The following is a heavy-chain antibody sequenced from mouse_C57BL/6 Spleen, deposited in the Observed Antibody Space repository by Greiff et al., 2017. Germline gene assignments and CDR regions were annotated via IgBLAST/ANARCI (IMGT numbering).Heavy chain of an antibody. D-gene: IGHD1-1*01. CDR1: GYTFTDYY. CDR2: INPYNGGT. CDR3: ARGNYYGSSRAGDYFDY. V-gene: IGHV1-19*01. Sequence: EVQLQQSGPVLVKPGASVKMSCKASGYTFTDYYMNWVKQSHGKSLEWIGVINPYNGGTSYNQKFKGKATLTVDKSSSTAYMELNSLTSEDSAVYYCARGNYYGSSRAGDYFDYWGQGTTLTVSS. J-gene: IGHJ2*01.